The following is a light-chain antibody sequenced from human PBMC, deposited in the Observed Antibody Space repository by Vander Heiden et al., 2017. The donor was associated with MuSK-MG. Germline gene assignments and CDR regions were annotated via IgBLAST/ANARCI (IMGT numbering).Light chain of an antibody. J-gene: IGKJ3*01. CDR1: QSVLDSSNNKNY. CDR2: WAS. Sequence: DIVMTQSPDSLAVSLGERATINCKSNQSVLDSSNNKNYLAWYQQKPGQPPKLLIYWASTRESGVPGRFSGSGSGTDFTLTISSLQAEDVAVYYCQQYDSPPAITFGHGTKVDIK. V-gene: IGKV4-1*01. CDR3: QQYDSPPAIT.